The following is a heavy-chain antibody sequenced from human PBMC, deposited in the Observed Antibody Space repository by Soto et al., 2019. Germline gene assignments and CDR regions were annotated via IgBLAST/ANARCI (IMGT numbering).Heavy chain of an antibody. CDR1: GGSFSGYY. Sequence: SETLSLTCAVYGGSFSGYYWSWIRQPPGKGLEWIGEINHSGSTNYNPSLKSRVTISVDTSKNQFSLKLSSVTAADTAVYYCAGDWLLYRYYHYYGLDVWGQGTTVTVSS. D-gene: IGHD3-9*01. CDR3: AGDWLLYRYYHYYGLDV. J-gene: IGHJ6*02. CDR2: INHSGST. V-gene: IGHV4-34*01.